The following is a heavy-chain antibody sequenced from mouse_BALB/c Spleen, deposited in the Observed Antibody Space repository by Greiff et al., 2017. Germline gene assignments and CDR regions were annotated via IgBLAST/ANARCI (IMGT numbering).Heavy chain of an antibody. V-gene: IGHV1S137*01. CDR2: ISTYYGDA. D-gene: IGHD1-1*01. J-gene: IGHJ2*01. CDR1: GYTFTDYA. CDR3: ARETVVATRGFFDY. Sequence: VKLQESGAELVRPGVSVKISCKGSGYTFTDYAMHWVKQSHAKSLEWIGVISTYYGDASYNQKFKGKATMTVDKSSSTAYMELARLTSEDSAIYYCARETVVATRGFFDYWGQGTTLTVSS.